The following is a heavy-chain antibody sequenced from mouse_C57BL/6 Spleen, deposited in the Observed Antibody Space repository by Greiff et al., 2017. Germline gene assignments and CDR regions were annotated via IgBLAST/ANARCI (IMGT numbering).Heavy chain of an antibody. V-gene: IGHV5-4*01. D-gene: IGHD1-1*01. Sequence: EVQGVESGGGLVKPGGSLKLSCAASGFTFSSYAMSWVRQTPEKRLEWVATISDGGSYTYYPDNVKGRFTISRDNAKNNLYLQMSHLKSEDTAMYYFARDYYGSSHWYFDVWGTGTTVTVSS. J-gene: IGHJ1*03. CDR2: ISDGGSYT. CDR1: GFTFSSYA. CDR3: ARDYYGSSHWYFDV.